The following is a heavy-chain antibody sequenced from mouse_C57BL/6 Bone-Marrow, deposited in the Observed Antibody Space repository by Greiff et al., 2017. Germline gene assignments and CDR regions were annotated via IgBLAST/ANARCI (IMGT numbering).Heavy chain of an antibody. Sequence: QVQLQQPGAELVMPGASVKLSCKASGYTFTSYWMHWVKQRPGQGLEWIGEIDPSDSYTNYNQKFKGKSTLTVDKSSSTAYMQLSSLTSEDSAVYYCARTAGSSYPRYYAMDYWGQGTSVTVSS. D-gene: IGHD1-1*01. CDR1: GYTFTSYW. CDR3: ARTAGSSYPRYYAMDY. CDR2: IDPSDSYT. V-gene: IGHV1-69*01. J-gene: IGHJ4*01.